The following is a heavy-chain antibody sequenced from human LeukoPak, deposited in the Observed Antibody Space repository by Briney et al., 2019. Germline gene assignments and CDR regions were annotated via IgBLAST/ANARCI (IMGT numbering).Heavy chain of an antibody. V-gene: IGHV3-72*01. CDR1: GFTFSDHY. J-gene: IGHJ4*02. CDR2: TKKKDNNYST. Sequence: GGSLRLSCSASGFTFSDHYMDWVRPAPGKGLEWVGRTKKKDNNYSTEYAASVKGRFTISRDDSKNSLYLQMNSLKIEDTAVYYCARVAGFDSIDYWGQGTLVTVPS. CDR3: ARVAGFDSIDY. D-gene: IGHD3-9*01.